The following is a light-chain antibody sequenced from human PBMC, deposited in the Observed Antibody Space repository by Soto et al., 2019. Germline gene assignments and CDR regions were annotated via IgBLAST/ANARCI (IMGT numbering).Light chain of an antibody. CDR2: DTR. CDR3: LLYYDPIRV. CDR1: TGTVTTYHF. V-gene: IGLV7-46*01. Sequence: QAVVTQEPSLTVSPGGTVTLTCGSSTGTVTTYHFPYWFQQKPGQAPTALIFDTRNRHSWTPARFSGSLLGGKAALTLSGAEPEDEADYSCLLYYDPIRVFGGGTKLTVL. J-gene: IGLJ3*02.